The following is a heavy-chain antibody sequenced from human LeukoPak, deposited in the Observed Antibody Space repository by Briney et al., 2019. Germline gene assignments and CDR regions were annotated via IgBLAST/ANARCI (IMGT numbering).Heavy chain of an antibody. J-gene: IGHJ4*02. D-gene: IGHD3-10*01. CDR3: ATLWFGESPPSTFDY. Sequence: ASVKVSCKVSGYTLTGLSMHWVRQAPGKGLEWMGGFDAKDGETIYAQKLKGRVTMTEDTSTDTAYMELNSLRSEDTAVYYCATLWFGESPPSTFDYWGQGTLVTVSS. CDR2: FDAKDGET. V-gene: IGHV1-24*01. CDR1: GYTLTGLS.